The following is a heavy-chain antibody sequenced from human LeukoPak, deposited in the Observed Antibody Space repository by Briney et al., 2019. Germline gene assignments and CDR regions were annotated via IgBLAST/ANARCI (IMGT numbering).Heavy chain of an antibody. CDR2: ISGDGYST. CDR3: AKDFGRNLGGPGY. CDR1: GFTFSSYG. V-gene: IGHV3-23*01. Sequence: TGGSLRLSCAASGFTFSSYGMHWVRQAPGGGLEWVSGISGDGYSTYYADSVKGRFAISRDNSKSTLYLQMNSLRAEDTAVYYCAKDFGRNLGGPGYWGRGTRVTVSS. D-gene: IGHD3-10*01. J-gene: IGHJ4*02.